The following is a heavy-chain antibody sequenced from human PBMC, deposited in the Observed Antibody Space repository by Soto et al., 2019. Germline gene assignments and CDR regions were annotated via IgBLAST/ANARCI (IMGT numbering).Heavy chain of an antibody. V-gene: IGHV4-30-4*01. CDR2: IYNSGST. J-gene: IGHJ3*02. D-gene: IGHD3-16*01. CDR3: ARKDYDYVWESPGGDAFDI. CDR1: GGSVSNGDYY. Sequence: QVQLQESGPGLVKPSQTLSLTCTVSGGSVSNGDYYWNWIRQPPGKGLEWIGFIYNSGSTYYNPSLKSRVTISVDTSKNQFSLKLTSVIAADTAVYYCARKDYDYVWESPGGDAFDIWGKGTMVTVSS.